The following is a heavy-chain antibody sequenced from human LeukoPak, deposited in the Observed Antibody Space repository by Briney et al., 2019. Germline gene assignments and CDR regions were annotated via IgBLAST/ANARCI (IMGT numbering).Heavy chain of an antibody. CDR1: GGPISSGGYA. CDR2: IYHSGST. D-gene: IGHD5-18*01. J-gene: IGHJ4*02. Sequence: FQTPSLNCAVPGGPISSGGYALSWIPHPQGTGLEWVEYIYHSGSTYYNPSLKSRVTISVDRSKNQFSLKLSSVTAADTAVYYCARGRGYSYGEYYFDYWGQGTLVTVSS. V-gene: IGHV4-30-2*01. CDR3: ARGRGYSYGEYYFDY.